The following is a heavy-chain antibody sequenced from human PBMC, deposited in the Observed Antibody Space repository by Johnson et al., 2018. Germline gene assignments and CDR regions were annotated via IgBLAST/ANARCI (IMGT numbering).Heavy chain of an antibody. V-gene: IGHV3-30*18. CDR1: GFTFSSYG. CDR2: ISYDGSNK. D-gene: IGHD3-3*01. J-gene: IGHJ3*02. CDR3: AKEYYDFWSGYYTGSAFDI. Sequence: VQLLESGGGVVQPGRSLRLSCAASGFTFSSYGMHWVRQAPGTGLEWVAVISYDGSNKYYADSVKGRFTISRDNSKNTLYLQMNSPRAEDTAVYYCAKEYYDFWSGYYTGSAFDIWGQGTMVTVSS.